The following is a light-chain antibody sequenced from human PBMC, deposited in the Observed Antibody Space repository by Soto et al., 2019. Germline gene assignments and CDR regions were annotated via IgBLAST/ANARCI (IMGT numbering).Light chain of an antibody. J-gene: IGLJ1*01. CDR3: CSYAGTYTGV. V-gene: IGLV2-11*01. CDR1: SSDVGRYSY. Sequence: QSAPTQPRSVSGSPGQSVSISCTGTSSDVGRYSYVSWYQQHPGKAPKLMIYDVSERPAGVPDRFSGSKSGNTASLTISGLQAQDEADYYCCSYAGTYTGVFGTGTKVTV. CDR2: DVS.